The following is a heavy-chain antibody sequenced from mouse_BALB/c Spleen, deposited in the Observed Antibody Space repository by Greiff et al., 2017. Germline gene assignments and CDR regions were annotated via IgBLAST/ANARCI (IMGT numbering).Heavy chain of an antibody. CDR1: GFTFSSYA. V-gene: IGHV5-9-4*01. CDR2: ISSGGSYT. CDR3: AIASGGYYYAMDY. D-gene: IGHD6-1*01. Sequence: DVQLVESGGGLVKPGGSLKLSCAASGFTFSSYAMSWVRQSPEKRLEWVAEISSGGSYTYYPDTVSGRFTISRDNAKNTLYLEMSSLRSEDTAMYYCAIASGGYYYAMDYWGQGTSVTVSS. J-gene: IGHJ4*01.